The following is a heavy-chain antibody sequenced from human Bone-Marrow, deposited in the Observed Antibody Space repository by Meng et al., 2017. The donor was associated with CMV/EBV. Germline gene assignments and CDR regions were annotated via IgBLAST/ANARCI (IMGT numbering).Heavy chain of an antibody. D-gene: IGHD2-2*01. V-gene: IGHV4-61*01. Sequence: GSLRLSCTVSGGSVSSGSYYWSWIRQPPGKGLEWIGYIYYSGSTNYNPSLKSRVTISVDTSKNQFSLKLSSVTAADTAVYYCARDRIVVVPAAGLYYYGMAVWGPGNTVNGAS. J-gene: IGHJ6*01. CDR1: GGSVSSGSYY. CDR3: ARDRIVVVPAAGLYYYGMAV. CDR2: IYYSGST.